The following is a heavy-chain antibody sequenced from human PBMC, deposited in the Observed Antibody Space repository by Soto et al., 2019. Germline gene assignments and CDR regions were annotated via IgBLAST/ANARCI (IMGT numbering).Heavy chain of an antibody. V-gene: IGHV5-10-1*03. CDR3: ARGREYSSSWLRWVDP. CDR2: IDPSDSYT. J-gene: IGHJ5*02. Sequence: EVQLVQSGAEVKKPGESLRISCKGSGYSFTSYWISWVRQMPGKGLEWMGRIDPSDSYTNYSPSFQGHVTISVDRYISTAYLQWSSLKASDTTMYYCARGREYSSSWLRWVDPWGQGTLVTVSS. D-gene: IGHD6-13*01. CDR1: GYSFTSYW.